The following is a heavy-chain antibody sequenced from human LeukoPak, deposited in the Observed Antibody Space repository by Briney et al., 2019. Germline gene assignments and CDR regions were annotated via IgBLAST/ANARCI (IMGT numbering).Heavy chain of an antibody. CDR1: TFTFSSYA. CDR2: ISSDGSNK. Sequence: GGSLRLSCAASTFTFSSYAMHWVRQAPGKGPEWVTVISSDGSNKYYADSVKGRFTISRDNSKNTLYLQMNSLRAEDTAVYYCARGHSSGWYSSAFDIWGQGTMVTVSS. CDR3: ARGHSSGWYSSAFDI. D-gene: IGHD6-19*01. J-gene: IGHJ3*02. V-gene: IGHV3-30*04.